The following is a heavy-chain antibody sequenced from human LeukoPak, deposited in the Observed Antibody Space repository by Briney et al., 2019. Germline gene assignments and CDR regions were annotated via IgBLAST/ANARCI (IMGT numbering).Heavy chain of an antibody. D-gene: IGHD3-9*01. CDR1: GGSISSGDYY. J-gene: IGHJ4*02. CDR2: IYYSGST. V-gene: IGHV4-30-4*08. Sequence: PSQTLSLTCTVSGGSISSGDYYWSWIRQPPGQGLECLGYIYYSGSTYYSPSLKSRVTISVDTSKNQFSLKLSSVTAADTAVYYCAREGLLRYFDWLSGYFDYWGQGTLVTVSS. CDR3: AREGLLRYFDWLSGYFDY.